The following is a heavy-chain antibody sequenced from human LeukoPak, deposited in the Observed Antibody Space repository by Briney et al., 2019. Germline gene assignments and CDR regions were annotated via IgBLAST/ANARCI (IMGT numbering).Heavy chain of an antibody. CDR1: GYTFSSYG. J-gene: IGHJ4*02. Sequence: ASVKVSCKASGYTFSSYGISWVRQAAGQGLEWMAWISVYNGNTKYAQKVQGRVTMTTDTSTSTAYMELRSLRSDDTAVYYCARDESSGSYYFDYWGQGTLVTVSS. V-gene: IGHV1-18*01. CDR3: ARDESSGSYYFDY. CDR2: ISVYNGNT. D-gene: IGHD1-26*01.